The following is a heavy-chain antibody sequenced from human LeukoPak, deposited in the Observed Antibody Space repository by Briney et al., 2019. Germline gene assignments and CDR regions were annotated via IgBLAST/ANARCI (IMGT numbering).Heavy chain of an antibody. D-gene: IGHD5-24*01. Sequence: HGGSLRLSCAASRFTFNNYAMSWVRQAPGKGLEWVSGILQSGDDTYYADSVKGRFTISRDNSNNMLYLQMNSLRVEDTAIYYCAKDAVRGDGYWEFDYWGQGSLVTVSS. CDR3: AKDAVRGDGYWEFDY. CDR2: ILQSGDDT. V-gene: IGHV3-23*01. J-gene: IGHJ4*02. CDR1: RFTFNNYA.